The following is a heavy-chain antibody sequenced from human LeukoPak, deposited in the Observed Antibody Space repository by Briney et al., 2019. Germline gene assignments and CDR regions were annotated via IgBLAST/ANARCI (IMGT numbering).Heavy chain of an antibody. J-gene: IGHJ4*02. CDR2: IGTAGDT. CDR3: ARDVRGGHFDF. D-gene: IGHD3-16*01. CDR1: GFTFSSYD. V-gene: IGHV3-13*01. Sequence: QSGGSLRLSCAASGFTFSSYDMHWVRQATGKGLEWVSAIGTAGDTYYPGSVKGRFTISRDNADNSLYLQMNSLRADDTAVYFCARDVRGGHFDFWGQGTLVTVSS.